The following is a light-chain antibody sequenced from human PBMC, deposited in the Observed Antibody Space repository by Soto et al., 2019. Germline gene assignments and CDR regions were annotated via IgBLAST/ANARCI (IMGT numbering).Light chain of an antibody. Sequence: IVLTQSPATLSVSPGERATLSCRASQSVSSHLAWYQQKPGQAPRLLIYGASTRATGIPVRFIGSGSGTEFTLTIGSLQSEDFAVYYCQQYHNWPTFTFGPGTKVDIK. CDR3: QQYHNWPTFT. CDR2: GAS. CDR1: QSVSSH. V-gene: IGKV3-15*01. J-gene: IGKJ3*01.